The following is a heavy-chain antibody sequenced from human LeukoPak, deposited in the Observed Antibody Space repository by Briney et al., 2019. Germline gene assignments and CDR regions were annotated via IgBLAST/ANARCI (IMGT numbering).Heavy chain of an antibody. CDR2: IYYSGST. CDR1: GGSISSYY. CDR3: VGSRGQDQFDY. D-gene: IGHD2-15*01. J-gene: IGHJ4*02. V-gene: IGHV4-59*08. Sequence: SETLSLTCTVSGGSISSYYWSWIRQPPGKGLEWIGYIYYSGSTSYNPSLKSRVTISVDTSKNQFSLKLSSVTAADTAVYYCVGSRGQDQFDYWGQGTLVTVSS.